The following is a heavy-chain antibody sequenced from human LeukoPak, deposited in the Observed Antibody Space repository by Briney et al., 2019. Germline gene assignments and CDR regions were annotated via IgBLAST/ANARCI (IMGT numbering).Heavy chain of an antibody. V-gene: IGHV4-59*08. J-gene: IGHJ6*02. Sequence: SETLSLTCTVSGGSISGYYWSWLRQPPGKGREWIGYIYYSGSTNYNPSLKSRVTISLDTSKNQFSLKLTSVSAADTALYYCARRLDSSTWFALDVWGQGTTVTVSS. CDR1: GGSISGYY. CDR2: IYYSGST. CDR3: ARRLDSSTWFALDV. D-gene: IGHD6-13*01.